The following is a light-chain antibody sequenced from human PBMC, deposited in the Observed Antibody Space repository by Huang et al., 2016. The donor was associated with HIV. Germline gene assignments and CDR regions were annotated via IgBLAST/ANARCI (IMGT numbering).Light chain of an antibody. CDR1: QSVGRK. CDR3: QHYSSGPPGIT. J-gene: IGKJ5*01. V-gene: IGKV3D-15*01. Sequence: EIVMTQSPATLSVSPGERASLSYRASQSVGRKLAWYQQKPGQAPRRLMYDVSTRATGIPAKFSGSGSGTEFTLSISSLQSEDFAVYYCQHYSSGPPGITFGQGTRLDI. CDR2: DVS.